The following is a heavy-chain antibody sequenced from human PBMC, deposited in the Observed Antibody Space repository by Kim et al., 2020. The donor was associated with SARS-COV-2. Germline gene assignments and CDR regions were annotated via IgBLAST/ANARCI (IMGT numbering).Heavy chain of an antibody. D-gene: IGHD3-16*01. CDR3: ARDLGSGFDP. CDR1: GFTFSSYA. J-gene: IGHJ5*02. CDR2: ISYDGSNK. Sequence: GGSLRLSCAASGFTFSSYAMHWVRQAPGKGLEWVAVISYDGSNKYYADSVKGRFTISRDNSKNTLYLQMNSLRAEDTAVYYCARDLGSGFDPWGQGTLVTVSP. V-gene: IGHV3-30*04.